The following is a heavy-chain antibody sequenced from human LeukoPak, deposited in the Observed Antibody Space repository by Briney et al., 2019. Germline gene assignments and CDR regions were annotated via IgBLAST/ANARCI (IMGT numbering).Heavy chain of an antibody. CDR3: ARGVSYGTGIDY. D-gene: IGHD3-16*01. V-gene: IGHV4-4*02. Sequence: SETLSLTCSVSGDSIIGDKWWTWVRQPPGKGLEWIGGVWHTGSTNYNPSLKSRVTISVDTSKNQFSLKLSSVTAADTAVYYCARGVSYGTGIDYWGQGTLVTVSS. J-gene: IGHJ4*02. CDR2: VWHTGST. CDR1: GDSIIGDKW.